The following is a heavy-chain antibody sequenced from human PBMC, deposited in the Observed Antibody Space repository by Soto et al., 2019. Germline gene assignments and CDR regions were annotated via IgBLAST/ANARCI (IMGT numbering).Heavy chain of an antibody. Sequence: QLQLQESGPGLVKPSETLSLTCSVPGDSINSDKYYWGWIRQPPGKGLEWIGSIYFRGNTYYNPSLHTLVTISLDKSKSQFSLKLNSVTAADSAVYFCARLEGLATISYYFDFWGQGALVTVSS. CDR2: IYFRGNT. CDR3: ARLEGLATISYYFDF. D-gene: IGHD3-9*01. CDR1: GDSINSDKYY. V-gene: IGHV4-39*01. J-gene: IGHJ4*02.